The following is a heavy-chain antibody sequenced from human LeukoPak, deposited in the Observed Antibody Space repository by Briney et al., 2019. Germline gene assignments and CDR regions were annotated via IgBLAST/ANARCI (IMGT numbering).Heavy chain of an antibody. CDR3: ARVRSYYGSGSYYRDYYYYYMDV. Sequence: ASMKVSCKASGYTFTGYYMHWVRQAPGQGLEWMGWINPNSGGTNYAQKFQGRVTMTRDTSISTAYMELSRLRSDDTAVHYCARVRSYYGSGSYYRDYYYYYMDVWGKGTTVTISS. CDR2: INPNSGGT. J-gene: IGHJ6*03. V-gene: IGHV1-2*02. D-gene: IGHD3-10*01. CDR1: GYTFTGYY.